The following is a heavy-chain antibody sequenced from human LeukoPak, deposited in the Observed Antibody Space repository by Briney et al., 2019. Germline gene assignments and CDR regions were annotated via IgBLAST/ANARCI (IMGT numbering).Heavy chain of an antibody. D-gene: IGHD6-13*01. V-gene: IGHV4-39*01. CDR2: IYYSGST. J-gene: IGHJ4*02. CDR3: ARGGAAAGTRAYGY. CDR1: GGSISSSSYY. Sequence: SGTLSLTCTVSGGSISSSSYYWGWIRQPPGKGLEWIGSIYYSGSTYYNPSLKSRVTISVDTSKNQFSLKLSSVTAADTAVYYCARGGAAAGTRAYGYWGQGTLVTVSS.